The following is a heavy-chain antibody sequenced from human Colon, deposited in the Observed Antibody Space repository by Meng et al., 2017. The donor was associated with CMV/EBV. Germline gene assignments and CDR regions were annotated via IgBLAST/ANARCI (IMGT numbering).Heavy chain of an antibody. CDR2: VYYSGSA. Sequence: SETLSLTCTVSGDSIRSYYWSWIRQPPGKGLEWMGHVYYSGSATYSPSLRSRITISVDTSKNQISLNLRSVTAADTAIYFCARGIGHASNNSHDYWGQGTVVTVSS. J-gene: IGHJ4*02. D-gene: IGHD1-1*01. CDR1: GDSIRSYY. CDR3: ARGIGHASNNSHDY. V-gene: IGHV4-59*01.